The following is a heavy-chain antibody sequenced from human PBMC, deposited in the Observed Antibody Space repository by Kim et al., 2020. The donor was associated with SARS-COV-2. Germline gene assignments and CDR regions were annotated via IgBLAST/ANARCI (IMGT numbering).Heavy chain of an antibody. J-gene: IGHJ4*02. D-gene: IGHD3-22*01. Sequence: SVAGRFTNSRDNSKNTLYLQMNSLRAEDTALYYCVKEAAFATIVVDYYFDYWGQGTLVTVSS. V-gene: IGHV3-30*02. CDR3: VKEAAFATIVVDYYFDY.